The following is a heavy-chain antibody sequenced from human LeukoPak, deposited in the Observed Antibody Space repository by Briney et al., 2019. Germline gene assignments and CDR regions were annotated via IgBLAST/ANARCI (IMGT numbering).Heavy chain of an antibody. Sequence: SETLSLTCTVSGGSISSYYWRWIRQPPGKGLEWIGYIYYSGSTNYNPSLKSRVTISVDTSKNQFSLKLSSVTAADTAVYYCARLGSYYYDSSGYYYEGYFFDYWGQGTLVTVSS. CDR1: GGSISSYY. D-gene: IGHD3-22*01. CDR3: ARLGSYYYDSSGYYYEGYFFDY. CDR2: IYYSGST. V-gene: IGHV4-59*08. J-gene: IGHJ4*02.